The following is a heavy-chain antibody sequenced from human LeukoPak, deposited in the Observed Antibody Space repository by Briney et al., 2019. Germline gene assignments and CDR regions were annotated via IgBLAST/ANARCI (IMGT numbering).Heavy chain of an antibody. V-gene: IGHV4-61*02. J-gene: IGHJ6*03. CDR3: AREAGWYCSSTSCLYYYYYYYMDV. D-gene: IGHD2-2*01. CDR2: IYTSGST. Sequence: SETLSLTCTVSGGSISSGSCYWSWIRQPAGKGLEWIGRIYTSGSTNYNPSLKSRVTMSVDTSKNQFSLKLSSVTAADTAVYYCAREAGWYCSSTSCLYYYYYYYMDVWGKGTTVTISS. CDR1: GGSISSGSCY.